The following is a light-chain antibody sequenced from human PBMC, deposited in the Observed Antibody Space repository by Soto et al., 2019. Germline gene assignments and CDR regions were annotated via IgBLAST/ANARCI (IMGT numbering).Light chain of an antibody. CDR3: QQSYSTPQT. CDR1: QSISTY. Sequence: QVTQSAAALSASMGDRVTITCRACQSISTYVNWYQQKRGKVPNLLIYAASSLQSGVPSRFSGSGSGTDFTLTISSLQPEDFATYYCQQSYSTPQTFAQGTKV. V-gene: IGKV1-39*01. J-gene: IGKJ1*01. CDR2: AAS.